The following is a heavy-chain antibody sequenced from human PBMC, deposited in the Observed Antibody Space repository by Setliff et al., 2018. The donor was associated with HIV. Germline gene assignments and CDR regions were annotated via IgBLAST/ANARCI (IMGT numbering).Heavy chain of an antibody. CDR3: ARAAEPSTYYDFWSGPGAYYYYMDV. D-gene: IGHD3-3*01. J-gene: IGHJ6*03. Sequence: SETLSLTCAVYGASFRNYFWNWIRQPPGKGLEWIGEINHSGTTNYSPSLQSRVSMSIDTSKNQFSLNLTSVTAADTAVYYCARAAEPSTYYDFWSGPGAYYYYMDVWGKGTTVTVSS. CDR2: INHSGTT. V-gene: IGHV4-34*01. CDR1: GASFRNYF.